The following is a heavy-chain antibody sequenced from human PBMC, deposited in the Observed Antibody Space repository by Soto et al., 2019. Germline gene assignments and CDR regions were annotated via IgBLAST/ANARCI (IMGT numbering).Heavy chain of an antibody. V-gene: IGHV4-34*01. CDR2: INHSGST. J-gene: IGHJ6*02. D-gene: IGHD6-19*01. CDR3: ARDGEAGTGYYYYGMDV. Sequence: ETLSLTCAVYGGSFSGYYWSWIRQPPGKGLEWIGEINHSGSTNYNPSLKSRVTISVDTSKNQLSLKLSSVTAADTAVYYCARDGEAGTGYYYYGMDVWGQGTTVTVSS. CDR1: GGSFSGYY.